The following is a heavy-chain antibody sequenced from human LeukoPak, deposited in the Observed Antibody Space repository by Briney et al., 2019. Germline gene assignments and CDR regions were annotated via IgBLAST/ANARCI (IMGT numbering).Heavy chain of an antibody. CDR3: VRDLGHSRHYFEY. CDR2: ISQDGSET. Sequence: PGGSLRLSCAASGFTFNSFFLNWVRLTPGRELEWLACISQDGSETFYMDSVRGRFTISRDNTKNSLYLQIDSLRAEDTAVYFCVRDLGHSRHYFEYWGQGALVTVSS. CDR1: GFTFNSFF. D-gene: IGHD7-27*01. J-gene: IGHJ4*02. V-gene: IGHV3-7*01.